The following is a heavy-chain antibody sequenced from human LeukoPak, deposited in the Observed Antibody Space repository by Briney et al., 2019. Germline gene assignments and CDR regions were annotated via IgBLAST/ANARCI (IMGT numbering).Heavy chain of an antibody. D-gene: IGHD2-15*01. CDR2: IYYSGST. Sequence: PSETLSLTCAVYGGSFSGYYWSWIRQPPGKGLEWIGYIYYSGSTNYNPSLKSRVTISVDTSKNQFSLKLSSVTAADTAVYYCARGRGGGGSSNNWFDPWGQGTLVIVSS. V-gene: IGHV4-59*01. J-gene: IGHJ5*02. CDR1: GGSFSGYY. CDR3: ARGRGGGGSSNNWFDP.